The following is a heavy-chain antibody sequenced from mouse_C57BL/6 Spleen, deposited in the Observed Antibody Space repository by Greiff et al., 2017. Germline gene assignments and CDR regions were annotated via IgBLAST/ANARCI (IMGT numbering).Heavy chain of an antibody. CDR1: GFTFSSYA. Sequence: DVMLVESGEGLVKPGGSLKLSCAASGFTFSSYAMSWVRQTPEKRLEWVAYISSGGDYIYYADTVKGRFTISRDNARNTLYLQMSSLKSEDTAMYYCTRDGDRSTMVTKFAYWGQGTLVTVSA. CDR3: TRDGDRSTMVTKFAY. V-gene: IGHV5-9-1*02. CDR2: ISSGGDYI. D-gene: IGHD2-2*01. J-gene: IGHJ3*01.